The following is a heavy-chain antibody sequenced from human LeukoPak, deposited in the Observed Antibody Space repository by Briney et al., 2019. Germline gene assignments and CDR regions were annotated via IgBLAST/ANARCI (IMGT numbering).Heavy chain of an antibody. CDR1: GDSFSNYY. D-gene: IGHD2-2*01. Sequence: SETLSLTCSVSGDSFSNYYWTWIRQPPGKGLEWIGYVYYSGSTNYNPSLKTRLHLSVDTSKNRFSLKLSSVTAADTAVYYCASSPRLTTSWFLFDSWGHGTLATVSS. CDR3: ASSPRLTTSWFLFDS. J-gene: IGHJ5*01. V-gene: IGHV4-59*08. CDR2: VYYSGST.